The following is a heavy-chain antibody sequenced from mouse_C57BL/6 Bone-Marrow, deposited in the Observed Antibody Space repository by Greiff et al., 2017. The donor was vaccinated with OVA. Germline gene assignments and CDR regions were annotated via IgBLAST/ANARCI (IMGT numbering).Heavy chain of an antibody. Sequence: VQLQQSGAELVRPGASVKLSCTASGFNIKDDYMHRVKQRPEQGLEWIGWIDPENGDTEYASKFQGKATITADTSSNTAYLQLSSLTSEDTAVYYCTTETTVVHDYWGQGTTLTVSS. D-gene: IGHD1-1*01. CDR3: TTETTVVHDY. J-gene: IGHJ2*01. CDR1: GFNIKDDY. V-gene: IGHV14-4*01. CDR2: IDPENGDT.